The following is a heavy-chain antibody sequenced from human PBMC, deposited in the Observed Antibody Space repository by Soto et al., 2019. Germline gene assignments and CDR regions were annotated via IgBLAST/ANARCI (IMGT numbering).Heavy chain of an antibody. J-gene: IGHJ3*02. Sequence: GGSLRLSCAASGFTFSSYEMNWVRQAPGKGLEWVSYISSSGSTIYYADSVKGRFTISRDNAKNSLYLQMNSLRAEDTAVYYCARDCSSTSCHDAFDIWGQGTMVTVSS. D-gene: IGHD2-2*01. V-gene: IGHV3-48*03. CDR3: ARDCSSTSCHDAFDI. CDR1: GFTFSSYE. CDR2: ISSSGSTI.